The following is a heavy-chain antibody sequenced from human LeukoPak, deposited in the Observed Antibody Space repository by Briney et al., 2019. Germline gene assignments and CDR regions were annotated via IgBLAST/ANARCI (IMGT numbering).Heavy chain of an antibody. J-gene: IGHJ4*02. Sequence: GGSLRLSCIASGFTFRDYWMTWVRRAAGKGLEWVANIRRDGGAAYYVDSVKGRFTISRDNAENSLFLQMNSLRVEDTAVYYCARDHENGYYIHWGQGTLVTVSS. CDR1: GFTFRDYW. CDR2: IRRDGGAA. CDR3: ARDHENGYYIH. D-gene: IGHD3-22*01. V-gene: IGHV3-7*01.